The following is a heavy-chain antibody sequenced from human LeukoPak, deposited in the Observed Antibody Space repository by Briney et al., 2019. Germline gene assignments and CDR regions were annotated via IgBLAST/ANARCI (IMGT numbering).Heavy chain of an antibody. CDR3: AITGFRNCSSTSCPTFDY. V-gene: IGHV1-18*01. CDR1: GYTFTHYG. CDR2: INTYNGDT. J-gene: IGHJ4*02. D-gene: IGHD2-2*01. Sequence: ASVKVSCKASGYTFTHYGITWVRQAPGQGLAWMGWINTYNGDTKCAQKLQGRVTMTTDTSTSTAFMELRSLRSDDSAMYYCAITGFRNCSSTSCPTFDYWGQGTLVTVSS.